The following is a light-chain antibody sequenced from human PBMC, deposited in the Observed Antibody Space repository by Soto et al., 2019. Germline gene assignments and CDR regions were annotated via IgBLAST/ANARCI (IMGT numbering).Light chain of an antibody. J-gene: IGKJ1*01. CDR3: QQLNSYSWT. CDR2: AAF. CDR1: QGISSY. Sequence: IQLTQSPSSLSASVGDRVTITCRASQGISSYLAWYQQKPGKAPKLLIYAAFTLQSGVPSRFSGSGSGTDFTLTISSLQPEDFATYSCQQLNSYSWTFGQGTKVEIK. V-gene: IGKV1-9*01.